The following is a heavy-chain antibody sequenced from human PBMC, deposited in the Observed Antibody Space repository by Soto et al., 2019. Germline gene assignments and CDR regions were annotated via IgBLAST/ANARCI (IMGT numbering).Heavy chain of an antibody. J-gene: IGHJ1*01. V-gene: IGHV3-23*01. CDR2: ISDSGRST. Sequence: GGSLRLSCAASGFTFSSFAMSWVRQAPGKGLEWASTISDSGRSTYYADSVKGRFTISRDNSKNTLYLQMNIVRAEDKAAYYCAFNNPVRSAAAAHYRAQGTLVTVFS. CDR3: AFNNPVRSAAAAHY. CDR1: GFTFSSFA. D-gene: IGHD6-13*01.